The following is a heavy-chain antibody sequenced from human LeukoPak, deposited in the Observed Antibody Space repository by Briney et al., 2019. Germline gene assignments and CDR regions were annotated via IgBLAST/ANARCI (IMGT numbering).Heavy chain of an antibody. Sequence: HPGGSLRLSCAASGFTFSSYAMSWVRQAPGKGLEWVSAISGSGGSTYYADSVKGRFTISRDNSKNTLYLQMNSLRAEDTAVYYCAKNPGGLTILRGVPLEYWGQGTLVTVSS. J-gene: IGHJ4*02. CDR2: ISGSGGST. V-gene: IGHV3-23*01. CDR1: GFTFSSYA. D-gene: IGHD3-10*01. CDR3: AKNPGGLTILRGVPLEY.